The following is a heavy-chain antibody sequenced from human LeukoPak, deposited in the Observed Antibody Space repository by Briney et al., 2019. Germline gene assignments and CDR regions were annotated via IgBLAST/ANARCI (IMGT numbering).Heavy chain of an antibody. CDR1: GFTFSNYW. V-gene: IGHV3-21*01. Sequence: GGSLRLSCAASGFTFSNYWMHWVRHASGKGLVWVSSISSSSSYIYYADSVKGRFTISRDNAKNSLYLQMNSLRAEDTAVYYCARDSLECLPYFDYWGQGTLVTVSS. CDR3: ARDSLECLPYFDY. J-gene: IGHJ4*02. D-gene: IGHD3-3*01. CDR2: ISSSSSYI.